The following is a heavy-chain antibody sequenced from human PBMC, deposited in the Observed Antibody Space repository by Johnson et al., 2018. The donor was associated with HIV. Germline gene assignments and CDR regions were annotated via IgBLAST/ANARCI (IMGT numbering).Heavy chain of an antibody. Sequence: VQLVESGGGVVRPGGSLRLSCAASGFTFDDYGMSWVRQAPGKGLEWVSGINCYGGSTGYADSVKGRFTISRDNAKNSLYLQMNSLRAEDTALYYCASDTYCSSTSCSDGYAAFDIWGQGTMVTVSS. J-gene: IGHJ3*02. CDR2: INCYGGST. V-gene: IGHV3-20*04. CDR3: ASDTYCSSTSCSDGYAAFDI. CDR1: GFTFDDYG. D-gene: IGHD2-2*01.